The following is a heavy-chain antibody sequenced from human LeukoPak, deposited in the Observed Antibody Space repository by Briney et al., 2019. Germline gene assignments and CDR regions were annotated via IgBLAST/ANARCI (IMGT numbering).Heavy chain of an antibody. CDR2: IYYSGST. V-gene: IGHV4-39*01. Sequence: SETLSLTCTVSGGSISSSSYYWGWIRQPPGKGLEWIGSIYYSGSTYYNPFLKSRVTLSVDTSKNQFSLKLSSVTAADTAVYYCVRHFNDYCSSASCYIGWFDPWGQGTLVTVSS. CDR1: GGSISSSSYY. D-gene: IGHD2-2*02. J-gene: IGHJ5*02. CDR3: VRHFNDYCSSASCYIGWFDP.